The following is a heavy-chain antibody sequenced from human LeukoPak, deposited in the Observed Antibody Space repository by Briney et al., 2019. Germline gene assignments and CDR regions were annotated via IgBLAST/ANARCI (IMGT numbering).Heavy chain of an antibody. CDR1: GGSFSGYY. Sequence: PSETLSLTCAVYGGSFSGYYWSWIRQPPGKGLEWIGEINHSGSTNYNPSLKSRVTISVDTSKNQFSLKLSSVTAADTAVYYCAALVRYYYYMDVWGKGTTATVSS. J-gene: IGHJ6*03. V-gene: IGHV4-34*01. D-gene: IGHD6-13*01. CDR3: AALVRYYYYMDV. CDR2: INHSGST.